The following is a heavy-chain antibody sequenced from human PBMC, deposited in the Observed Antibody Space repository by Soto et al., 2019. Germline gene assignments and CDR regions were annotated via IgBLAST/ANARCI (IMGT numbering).Heavy chain of an antibody. Sequence: QVLLVESGGGVVQPGRSLRLSCAASGFTFSSHAMNWVRQAPGKGLEWVAIISYDGGTKYYADSGKGRFTISRDNSKNTVYLQLNSLTVEDTAVYYCARAQSSTVVTSTHFDPWGQGTLVTVSS. CDR3: ARAQSSTVVTSTHFDP. V-gene: IGHV3-30-3*01. D-gene: IGHD4-17*01. CDR2: ISYDGGTK. CDR1: GFTFSSHA. J-gene: IGHJ5*02.